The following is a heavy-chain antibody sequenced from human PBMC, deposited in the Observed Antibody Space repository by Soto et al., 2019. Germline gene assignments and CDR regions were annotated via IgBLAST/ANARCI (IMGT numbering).Heavy chain of an antibody. Sequence: PGESLKISCKTSGYSFTNYWIAWVRQMPGKGLEWMGIIYPGDSQTRYSPSFQGQVTISADRSISTAYVQWSSLQASDTAMYFCARQTGSSWQYDYWGQGALVTVSS. V-gene: IGHV5-51*01. CDR1: GYSFTNYW. J-gene: IGHJ4*02. D-gene: IGHD6-13*01. CDR2: IYPGDSQT. CDR3: ARQTGSSWQYDY.